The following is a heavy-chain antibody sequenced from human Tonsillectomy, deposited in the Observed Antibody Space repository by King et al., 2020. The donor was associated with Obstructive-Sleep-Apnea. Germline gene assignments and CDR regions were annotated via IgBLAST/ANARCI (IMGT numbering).Heavy chain of an antibody. CDR1: GFTFDDYA. Sequence: VQLVESGGGLVQPGRSLRLSCAASGFTFDDYAMHWVRQAPGKGLEWVSGISWNSGSIGYADSVKGRFTISRDNAKNSLYLQMNSLRAEDTALYYCAKDRHGSGSYFDYWGQGTLVTVSS. CDR3: AKDRHGSGSYFDY. CDR2: ISWNSGSI. V-gene: IGHV3-9*01. D-gene: IGHD3-10*01. J-gene: IGHJ4*02.